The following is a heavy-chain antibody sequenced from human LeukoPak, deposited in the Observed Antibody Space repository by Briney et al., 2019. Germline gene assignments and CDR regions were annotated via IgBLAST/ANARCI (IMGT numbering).Heavy chain of an antibody. CDR3: AIGGSGSSHNRPFDY. Sequence: GGSLRLSCAASGFTFSSYAMSWVRQAPGKGLEWVSAISGSGGSTCYADSVKGRFTISRDNSKNTLYLQMNSLRVEDTGVYYCAIGGSGSSHNRPFDYWGQGTPVTVSS. D-gene: IGHD3-10*01. CDR2: ISGSGGST. CDR1: GFTFSSYA. V-gene: IGHV3-23*01. J-gene: IGHJ4*02.